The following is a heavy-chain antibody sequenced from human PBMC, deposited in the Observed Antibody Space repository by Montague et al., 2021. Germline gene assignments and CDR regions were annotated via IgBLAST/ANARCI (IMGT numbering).Heavy chain of an antibody. D-gene: IGHD3-10*01. Sequence: SETLSLTCSVSGDSISSYEYYWTWIRQPAGRGLEWLGRVYKRGDTNTNPSLRSRLTLSVDTSKNHFSLTLTSVTAADTAVYFCARDSPVVEPWVGEHKGAFDIWGQGTMVTVSS. V-gene: IGHV4-4*07. J-gene: IGHJ3*02. CDR2: VYKRGDT. CDR3: ARDSPVVEPWVGEHKGAFDI. CDR1: GDSISSYEYY.